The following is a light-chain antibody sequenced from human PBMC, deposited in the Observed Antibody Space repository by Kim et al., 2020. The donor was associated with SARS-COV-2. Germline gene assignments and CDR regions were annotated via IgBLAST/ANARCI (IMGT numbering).Light chain of an antibody. CDR1: GTKNGNGF. J-gene: IGLJ2*01. CDR2: DND. Sequence: QSLLTQPPSVSAAPGQKVTISCSGRGTKNGNGFVSWFQQLPGTAPKLLIYDNDKRPSGIPDRFSGSKSATSATLGITGLQTGDEADYYCGTWDNSLSAVVFGGGTKVTVL. V-gene: IGLV1-51*01. CDR3: GTWDNSLSAVV.